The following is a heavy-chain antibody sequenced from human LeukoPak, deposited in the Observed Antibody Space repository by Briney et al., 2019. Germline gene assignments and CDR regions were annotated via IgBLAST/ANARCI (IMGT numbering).Heavy chain of an antibody. CDR1: GGSISSYY. CDR2: IYYSGST. Sequence: PSETLSLTYPVSGGSISSYYWSWIRQPPGKGLEWIGYIYYSGSTNYNPSLKSRVTISVDTSKNQFSLKLSSVTAADTAVYYCARDSTNAFDIWGQGTMDTVSS. CDR3: ARDSTNAFDI. V-gene: IGHV4-59*01. D-gene: IGHD3-3*02. J-gene: IGHJ3*02.